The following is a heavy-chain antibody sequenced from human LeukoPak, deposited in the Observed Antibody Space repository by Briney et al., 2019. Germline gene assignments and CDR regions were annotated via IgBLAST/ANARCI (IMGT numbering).Heavy chain of an antibody. Sequence: KPSETLSLTCAVYGGSFSGYYWSWIRQPPGKGLEWIGEINHSGSTNYNPSLKSRVTISVDTSKNQFSLKLSSVTAADTAVYYCARKGKAARPGWFDPWGQGTLVTVSS. CDR1: GGSFSGYY. V-gene: IGHV4-34*01. D-gene: IGHD6-6*01. CDR2: INHSGST. CDR3: ARKGKAARPGWFDP. J-gene: IGHJ5*02.